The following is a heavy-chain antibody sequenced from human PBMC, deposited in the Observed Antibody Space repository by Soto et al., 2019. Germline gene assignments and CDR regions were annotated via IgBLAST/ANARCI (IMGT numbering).Heavy chain of an antibody. J-gene: IGHJ6*02. Sequence: GEALKISCKGSGYSFTSYWIGSVRQMPGKGLEWMGIIYPGDSDTRHSPSFQGQVTISADKSISTAYLQMSNLRVEDTASYYCARGAVNRVTVFGGELLYYYGMDVWGPGTTVTISS. CDR2: IYPGDSDT. D-gene: IGHD3-3*01. V-gene: IGHV5-51*01. CDR3: ARGAVNRVTVFGGELLYYYGMDV. CDR1: GYSFTSYW.